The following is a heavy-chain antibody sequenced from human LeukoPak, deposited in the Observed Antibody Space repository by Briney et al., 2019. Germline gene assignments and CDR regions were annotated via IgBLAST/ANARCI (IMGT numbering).Heavy chain of an antibody. CDR3: ARVRFDYDSSGYYFDY. CDR2: MYHSGST. V-gene: IGHV4-38-2*02. D-gene: IGHD3-22*01. Sequence: SETLSLTCSVSRYSISSGYYWGWIRQPPGKGLEWIGSMYHSGSTYYNPSLKSRVTISVDTSKNHFSLKLSSVTAADTAVYYCARVRFDYDSSGYYFDYWGQGTLVTVSS. J-gene: IGHJ4*02. CDR1: RYSISSGYY.